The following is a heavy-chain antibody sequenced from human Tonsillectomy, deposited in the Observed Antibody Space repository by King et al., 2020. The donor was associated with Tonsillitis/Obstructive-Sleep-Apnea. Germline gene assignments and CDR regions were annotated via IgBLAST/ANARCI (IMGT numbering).Heavy chain of an antibody. V-gene: IGHV4-59*01. CDR1: GGSISSYY. D-gene: IGHD6-19*01. CDR2: IYYSGST. CDR3: ARAPSQAEKSSSFYYYYMDV. J-gene: IGHJ6*03. Sequence: LQLQESGPGLVKPSETLSLTCTVSGGSISSYYWSWIRQPPGKGLEWIGYIYYSGSTNYNPSLKSRVTISVDTSKNQFSLKLSSVTAADTAVYYCARAPSQAEKSSSFYYYYMDVWGKGTTGTVSS.